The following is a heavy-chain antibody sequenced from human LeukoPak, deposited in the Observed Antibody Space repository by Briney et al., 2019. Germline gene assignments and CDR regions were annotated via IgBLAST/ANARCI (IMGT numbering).Heavy chain of an antibody. CDR2: IWYDGSNK. Sequence: GGSLRLSCAASGFTFSSYGMHWVRQAPGKGLEWVAVIWYDGSNKYYADSVKGRFTISRDNAKNSLSLQMNSPRAEDTAVYYCARALRLAVNFDCWGQGTLVTVSS. V-gene: IGHV3-33*01. CDR1: GFTFSSYG. D-gene: IGHD6-19*01. CDR3: ARALRLAVNFDC. J-gene: IGHJ4*02.